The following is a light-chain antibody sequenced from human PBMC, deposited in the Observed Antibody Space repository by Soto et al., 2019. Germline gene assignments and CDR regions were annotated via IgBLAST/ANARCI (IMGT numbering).Light chain of an antibody. V-gene: IGLV1-44*01. CDR3: ASWDDSLNTLV. J-gene: IGLJ2*01. CDR1: FSNVGSTS. Sequence: QSVLTQQPSASGTPGQRVTISCSGSFSNVGSTSVNWYQQQFPVAAPKLLIYNNDQRPSGVPDRFSGSRSGTSASLAISGLQSEDEADYYCASWDDSLNTLVFGGGTKLTVL. CDR2: NND.